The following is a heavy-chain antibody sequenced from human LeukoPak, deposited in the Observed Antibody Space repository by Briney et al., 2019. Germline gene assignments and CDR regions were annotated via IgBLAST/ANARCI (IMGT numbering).Heavy chain of an antibody. CDR1: GFTFSSYA. V-gene: IGHV3-23*01. CDR2: ITSSGSNV. J-gene: IGHJ5*02. Sequence: PGGSLRLSCAASGFTFSSYAMTWVRQAPGKGLEWVSPITSSGSNVYYADSVKGRFTISRDNSKNTLYLQMNSLRPEDTALYYCAKDVYFRRSITPILTFDPWGQGTLVTVSS. D-gene: IGHD3-9*01. CDR3: AKDVYFRRSITPILTFDP.